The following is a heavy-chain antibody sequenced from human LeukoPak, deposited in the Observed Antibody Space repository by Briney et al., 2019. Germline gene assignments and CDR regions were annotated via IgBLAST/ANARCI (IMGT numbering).Heavy chain of an antibody. CDR3: VNVES. J-gene: IGHJ5*02. CDR2: INSDGSST. D-gene: IGHD2/OR15-2a*01. Sequence: GGSLRLSCAASGFTFSSYWVHWVRQAPGKGLVWVSRINSDGSSTSYADSVKGRFTISRDNAKNSLYLQMNSLRAEDTALYYCVNVESWGQGTLVTVSS. V-gene: IGHV3-74*01. CDR1: GFTFSSYW.